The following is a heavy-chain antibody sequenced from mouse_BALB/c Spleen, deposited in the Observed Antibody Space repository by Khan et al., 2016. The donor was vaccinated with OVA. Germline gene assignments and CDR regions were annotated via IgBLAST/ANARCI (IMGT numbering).Heavy chain of an antibody. CDR2: IIPSTGYT. D-gene: IGHD1-1*02. J-gene: IGHJ3*01. Sequence: QVQLKESGAELVKPGASVKMSCTASGYTFTTYWIYWVKQRPGQGLEWIGYIIPSTGYTEYNQKFKDKATLTTDKSSSAAYMQLSSLTTEDSAVYYCTRRGLCGLFAYWGQGTMVTVSA. CDR1: GYTFTTYW. V-gene: IGHV1S26*01. CDR3: TRRGLCGLFAY.